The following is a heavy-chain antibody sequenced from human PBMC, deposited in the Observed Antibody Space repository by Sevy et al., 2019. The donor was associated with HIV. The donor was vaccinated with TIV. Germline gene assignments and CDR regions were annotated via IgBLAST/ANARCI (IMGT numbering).Heavy chain of an antibody. CDR1: GFTFDDYA. D-gene: IGHD3-3*01. V-gene: IGHV3-9*01. J-gene: IGHJ6*02. CDR3: AKGYGARLYYDFWGGYYPSPLYYGMDV. CDR2: ISWNSGSI. Sequence: GGSLRLSCAASGFTFDDYAMHWVRQAPGKGLEWVSGISWNSGSIGYADSVKGRFTISRDNAKNSLYLQMNSLRAEDTALYYCAKGYGARLYYDFWGGYYPSPLYYGMDVWGQGTTVTVSS.